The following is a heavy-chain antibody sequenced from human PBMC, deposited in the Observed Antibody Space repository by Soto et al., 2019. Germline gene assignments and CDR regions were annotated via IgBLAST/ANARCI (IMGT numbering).Heavy chain of an antibody. Sequence: DYRSRIRQSPGKGPELIGSVFYTGFTSYNPSLESRVTISIDRSKNQFSLRLTSVTAADAAVYYCARGREGPVFGFWGQGALVTGSS. CDR1: DY. J-gene: IGHJ4*02. D-gene: IGHD3-10*01. V-gene: IGHV4-39*07. CDR3: ARGREGPVFGF. CDR2: VFYTGFT.